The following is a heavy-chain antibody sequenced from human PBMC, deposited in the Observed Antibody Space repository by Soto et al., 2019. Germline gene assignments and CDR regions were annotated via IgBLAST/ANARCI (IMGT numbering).Heavy chain of an antibody. J-gene: IGHJ3*02. CDR3: ARNDNDFWSGFI. CDR2: INHSGST. Sequence: SETLSLTCAVYGGSFSGYYWSWIRQPPGKGLEWIGEINHSGSTNYNPSLKSRVTISVDTSKNQFSLKLSSVTAADTAVYYCARNDNDFWSGFIWGQGTMVT. CDR1: GGSFSGYY. V-gene: IGHV4-34*01. D-gene: IGHD3-3*01.